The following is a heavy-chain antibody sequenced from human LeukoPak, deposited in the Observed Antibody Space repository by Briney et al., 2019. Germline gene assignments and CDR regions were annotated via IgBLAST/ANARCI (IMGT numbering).Heavy chain of an antibody. Sequence: PGGSLRLSCAASGFTFSSYGMHWVRQAPGKGLEWVSGISDSGGSTFYADSVKGRFTISRDNSKNTLYLQMNSLRAEDTAVYSCAKGVSGSYYGYVFDIWGQGTMVTVSS. CDR3: AKGVSGSYYGYVFDI. J-gene: IGHJ3*02. CDR2: ISDSGGST. D-gene: IGHD1-26*01. V-gene: IGHV3-23*01. CDR1: GFTFSSYG.